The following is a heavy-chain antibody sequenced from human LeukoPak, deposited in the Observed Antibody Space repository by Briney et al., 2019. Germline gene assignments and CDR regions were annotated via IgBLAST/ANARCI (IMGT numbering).Heavy chain of an antibody. D-gene: IGHD6-13*01. Sequence: GGSLRLSCAASGFSVTSNYMTWVRQAPGKGLEWVSVIYSGDSGGSTYYAASVKGRFTVSRDNSKNTVYLQMNSLRAEDTAVYYCARGGQQLDYWGQGTLVTVSS. CDR2: IYSGDSGGST. CDR3: ARGGQQLDY. CDR1: GFSVTSNY. J-gene: IGHJ4*02. V-gene: IGHV3-66*01.